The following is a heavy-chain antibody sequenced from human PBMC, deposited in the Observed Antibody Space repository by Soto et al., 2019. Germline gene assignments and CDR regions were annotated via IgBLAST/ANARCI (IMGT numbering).Heavy chain of an antibody. CDR1: GFTFSSYG. CDR3: ARALEQLLPLFDP. D-gene: IGHD2-15*01. CDR2: IWYDGSNK. J-gene: IGHJ5*02. Sequence: GGSLRLSCAASGFTFSSYGMHWFRQAPGKGLEWVAVIWYDGSNKYYADSVKGRFTISRDNSKNTLYLQMNSLRAEDTAVYYWARALEQLLPLFDPWAQGTLVTVSS. V-gene: IGHV3-33*01.